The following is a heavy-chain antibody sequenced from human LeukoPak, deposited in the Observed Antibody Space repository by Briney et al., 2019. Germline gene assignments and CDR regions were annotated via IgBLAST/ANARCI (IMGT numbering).Heavy chain of an antibody. D-gene: IGHD2-2*01. CDR2: INSDGSST. CDR3: ARTLEPAAPLHAFDI. CDR1: GFTFSSYW. J-gene: IGHJ3*02. Sequence: GGSLRLSCAASGFTFSSYWMHWVRQAPGKGLVWVSRINSDGSSTSCADSVKGRFTISRDNAKNTLYLQMNSLRAEDTAVYYCARTLEPAAPLHAFDIWGQGTMVTVSS. V-gene: IGHV3-74*01.